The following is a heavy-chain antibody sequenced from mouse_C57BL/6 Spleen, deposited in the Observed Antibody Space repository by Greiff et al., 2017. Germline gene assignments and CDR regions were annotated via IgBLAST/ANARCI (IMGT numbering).Heavy chain of an antibody. J-gene: IGHJ4*01. D-gene: IGHD2-1*01. Sequence: EVQLVESGGGLVQPKGSLKLSCAASGFSFNTYAMNWVRQAPGKGLEWVARIRSKSNNYATYYADSVKDRFTISRDDSESMLYLQMNNLKTEDTAMYYCVRLYYDYAMDYWGQGTSVTVSS. CDR2: IRSKSNNYAT. V-gene: IGHV10-1*01. CDR1: GFSFNTYA. CDR3: VRLYYDYAMDY.